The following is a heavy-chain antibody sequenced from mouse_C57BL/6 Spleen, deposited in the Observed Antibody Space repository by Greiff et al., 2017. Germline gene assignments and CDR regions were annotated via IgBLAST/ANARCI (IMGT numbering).Heavy chain of an antibody. J-gene: IGHJ2*01. Sequence: VQLQQPGPELVKPGASVKLSCKASGYAFSSSWMNWVKQRPGQGLEWIGRIYPGDGDTNYNGKFKGKATLTADKSSSTAYMPLSSLTSEDSAVYFCAVYGNDGVDYWGQGTTLTVSS. CDR3: AVYGNDGVDY. V-gene: IGHV1-82*01. CDR1: GYAFSSSW. D-gene: IGHD2-10*02. CDR2: IYPGDGDT.